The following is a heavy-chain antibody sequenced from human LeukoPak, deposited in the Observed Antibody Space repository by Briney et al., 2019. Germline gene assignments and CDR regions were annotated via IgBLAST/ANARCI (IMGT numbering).Heavy chain of an antibody. Sequence: ASVKVSCKVSGYTLTELSMHWVRQAPGKGLEWMGGFDPEDGETTYAQKFQGRVTMTEDTSTDTAYMELSSLSSEDTAVYYRATATHHFYMDVWGKGTTVTVSS. CDR2: FDPEDGET. CDR3: ATATHHFYMDV. V-gene: IGHV1-24*01. CDR1: GYTLTELS. J-gene: IGHJ6*03.